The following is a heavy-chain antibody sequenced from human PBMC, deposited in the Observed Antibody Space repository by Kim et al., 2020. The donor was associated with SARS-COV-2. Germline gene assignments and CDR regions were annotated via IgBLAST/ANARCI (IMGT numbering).Heavy chain of an antibody. J-gene: IGHJ4*02. D-gene: IGHD5-12*01. Sequence: SNPSLQGRVTMSVDTSKNQFSLKLSSVTAADTAVYYCARVPRWLRSFFDYWGQGTLVTVSS. V-gene: IGHV4-31*02. CDR3: ARVPRWLRSFFDY.